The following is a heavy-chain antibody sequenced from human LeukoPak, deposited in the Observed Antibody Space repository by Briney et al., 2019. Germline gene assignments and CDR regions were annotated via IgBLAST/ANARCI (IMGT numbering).Heavy chain of an antibody. D-gene: IGHD6-19*01. CDR1: GFTFSNYW. CDR2: IKDDGSMT. CDR3: ARVSSGEQWLAFDY. J-gene: IGHJ4*02. V-gene: IGHV3-74*01. Sequence: PRGSLRLSCAASGFTFSNYWMHWVRQVPGKGLVWVSRIKDDGSMTDYADSVKGRFTISRDNDKNTLYLRMDSLRAEDTAVYYCARVSSGEQWLAFDYWGQGTLVTVFS.